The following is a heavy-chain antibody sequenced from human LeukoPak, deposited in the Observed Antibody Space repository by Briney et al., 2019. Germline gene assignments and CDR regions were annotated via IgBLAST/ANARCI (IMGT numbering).Heavy chain of an antibody. J-gene: IGHJ4*02. CDR2: LSSSSTTI. D-gene: IGHD4-11*01. Sequence: PGGSLRLSCAASGFTFSAYSMNWVRQATGQGLEWVSYLSSSSTTIYYADSVKGRFTISRDNAKNSLYLQMNSLRAEDTAVYYCARDPHSIPTYFDYWGQGTLVTVSS. CDR1: GFTFSAYS. V-gene: IGHV3-48*01. CDR3: ARDPHSIPTYFDY.